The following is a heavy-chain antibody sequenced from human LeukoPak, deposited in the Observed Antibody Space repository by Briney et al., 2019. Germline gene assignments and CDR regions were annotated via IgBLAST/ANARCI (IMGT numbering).Heavy chain of an antibody. D-gene: IGHD2-8*01. CDR1: GFTFGGRL. Sequence: PGGCLRLSCAVSGFTFGGRLMHWVRQAPGKGLVWVALIKDDGSTTNYADSVKGRFTASRDDAKNTVYLQMSSLRAEDTAVYYCHPLAFVTNWGQGTLVTVSS. CDR2: IKDDGSTT. V-gene: IGHV3-74*01. J-gene: IGHJ4*02. CDR3: HPLAFVTN.